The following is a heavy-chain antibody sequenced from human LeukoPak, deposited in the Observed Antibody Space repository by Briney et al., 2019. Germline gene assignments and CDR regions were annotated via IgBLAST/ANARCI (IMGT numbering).Heavy chain of an antibody. J-gene: IGHJ4*02. CDR3: ARGRGRITIFGVVIMGYALDY. D-gene: IGHD3-3*01. CDR1: GGSFSGYY. CDR2: INHSGST. Sequence: SETLSLTCAVCGGSFSGYYWSWIRQPPGKGLEWIGEINHSGSTNYNPSLKSRVTISVDTSKNQFSLKLSSVTAADTAVYYCARGRGRITIFGVVIMGYALDYWGQGTLVTVSS. V-gene: IGHV4-34*01.